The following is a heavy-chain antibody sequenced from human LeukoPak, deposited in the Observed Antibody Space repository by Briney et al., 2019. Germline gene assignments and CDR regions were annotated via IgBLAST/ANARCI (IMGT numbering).Heavy chain of an antibody. CDR3: ARDGNSRSLQH. CDR1: GGSISSYY. D-gene: IGHD4-23*01. V-gene: IGHV4-59*01. CDR2: IYYSGST. J-gene: IGHJ1*01. Sequence: PSETLSLTXTVSGGSISSYYWSWIRQPPGKGLEWIGYIYYSGSTNYDPSLKSRVTISIDTSKTQFSLKLNSVTAADTAVYYCARDGNSRSLQHWGQGTLVTVFS.